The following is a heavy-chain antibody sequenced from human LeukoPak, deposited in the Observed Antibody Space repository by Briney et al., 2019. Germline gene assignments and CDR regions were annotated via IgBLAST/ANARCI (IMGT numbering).Heavy chain of an antibody. CDR3: ARQWDYSSGYVGY. CDR1: GYSFTSYL. D-gene: IGHD6-19*01. V-gene: IGHV5-51*01. J-gene: IGHJ4*02. CDR2: IYPGDSDT. Sequence: GESLKISCKGSGYSFTSYLIGWVRQMPGKGLEWMGIIYPGDSDTRYTPSFQGQVTISADKSISTAYLQWSSLKASDTAMYYCARQWDYSSGYVGYWGKGTMVTVSS.